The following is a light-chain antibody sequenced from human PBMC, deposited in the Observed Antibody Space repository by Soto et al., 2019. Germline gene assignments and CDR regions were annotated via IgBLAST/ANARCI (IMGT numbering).Light chain of an antibody. J-gene: IGLJ2*01. CDR2: EVI. CDR1: SSDVGGHNY. V-gene: IGLV2-14*01. CDR3: SSYARNSTLGG. Sequence: QSALTQPASVSGSPGQSITISCTGTSSDVGGHNYVSWYQQHPGEAPKLMIYEVIKRPSGVSNRFSGSKSGNTASLTISGLQAEDEADYYCSSYARNSTLGGFGGGTKLTVL.